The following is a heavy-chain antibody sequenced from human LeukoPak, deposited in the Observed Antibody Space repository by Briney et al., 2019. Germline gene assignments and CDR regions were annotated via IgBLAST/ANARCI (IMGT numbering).Heavy chain of an antibody. V-gene: IGHV1-2*02. CDR2: INPNNGGT. CDR3: ARDPATTYYHDP. CDR1: GYTFTRYY. Sequence: ASVKVSCKASGYTFTRYYIHWVRQAPGQGLEWMGWINPNNGGTDYAQKFQGRVTMTRDTSISTAYMELSRLTSDDTAIYYCARDPATTYYHDPWGQGTLVTVSS. D-gene: IGHD3-22*01. J-gene: IGHJ4*02.